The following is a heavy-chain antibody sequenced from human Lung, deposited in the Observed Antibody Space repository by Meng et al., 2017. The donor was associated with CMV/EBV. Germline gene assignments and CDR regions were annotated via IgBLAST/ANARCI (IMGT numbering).Heavy chain of an antibody. CDR1: GVTFNYYY. CDR3: AIDGGGYCSS. V-gene: IGHV3-72*01. Sequence: SCAASGVTFNYYYIHWVRQAPGKGLERVGRIRDKANSYMTEYAASVKGKFAISRDDSKNSVYLQMNSLQGEDTAVYFCAIDGGGYCSSWGQGTRVTVDS. J-gene: IGHJ4*02. D-gene: IGHD6-13*01. CDR2: IRDKANSYMT.